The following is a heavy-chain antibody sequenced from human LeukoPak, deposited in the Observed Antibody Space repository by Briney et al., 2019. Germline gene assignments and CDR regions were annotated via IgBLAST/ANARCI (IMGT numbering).Heavy chain of an antibody. CDR2: ISGSGGST. J-gene: IGHJ4*02. D-gene: IGHD6-19*01. V-gene: IGHV3-23*01. CDR3: AKDRGYSGGWHFDS. Sequence: PGGSLRLSCAASGFTFSSYALSWVRQAPGKGLEWVSAISGSGGSTFYADSVKGRFTISRDNSKNTLYLQMDSLRAEDTAVYYCAKDRGYSGGWHFDSWGQGTLVTVSS. CDR1: GFTFSSYA.